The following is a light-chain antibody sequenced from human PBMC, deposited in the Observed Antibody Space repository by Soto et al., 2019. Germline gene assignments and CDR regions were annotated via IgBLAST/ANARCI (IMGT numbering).Light chain of an antibody. Sequence: QSALTQPPSASGSPGQSVTISCTGTSSDVGGYNYVSWYQQHPGKAPKLMIYEVSKRPSGVPDRFSGSKSGNTASLTVSGLQAEDEADYYCSLYAGSNHLGHVVFGGGTKVTVL. V-gene: IGLV2-8*01. J-gene: IGLJ2*01. CDR1: SSDVGGYNY. CDR2: EVS. CDR3: SLYAGSNHLGHVV.